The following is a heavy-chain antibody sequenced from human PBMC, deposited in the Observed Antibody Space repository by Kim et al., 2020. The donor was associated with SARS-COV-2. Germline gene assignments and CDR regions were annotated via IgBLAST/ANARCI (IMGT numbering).Heavy chain of an antibody. CDR1: GYTFTSYG. CDR2: ISAYNGNT. Sequence: ASVKVSCKASGYTFTSYGISWVRQAPGQGLEWMGWISAYNGNTNYAQKLQGRVTMTTDTSTSTAYMELRSLRSDDTAVYYCARTDILTGYYPVDYWGQGTLVTVSS. D-gene: IGHD3-9*01. CDR3: ARTDILTGYYPVDY. J-gene: IGHJ4*02. V-gene: IGHV1-18*01.